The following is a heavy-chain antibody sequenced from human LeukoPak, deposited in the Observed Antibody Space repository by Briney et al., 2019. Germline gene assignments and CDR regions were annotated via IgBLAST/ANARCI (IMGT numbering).Heavy chain of an antibody. CDR1: GGSISSYY. J-gene: IGHJ6*03. CDR3: ARDIGGSYHYYYYYMDV. Sequence: SETLSLTCTVSGGSISSYYWSWIRQPPGKGLEWIGYIYYSGSTNYNPSLKSRVTISVDTSKNQFSLKLSSVTAADTAVYYCARDIGGSYHYYYYYMDVWGKGTTVTVSS. V-gene: IGHV4-59*12. D-gene: IGHD1-26*01. CDR2: IYYSGST.